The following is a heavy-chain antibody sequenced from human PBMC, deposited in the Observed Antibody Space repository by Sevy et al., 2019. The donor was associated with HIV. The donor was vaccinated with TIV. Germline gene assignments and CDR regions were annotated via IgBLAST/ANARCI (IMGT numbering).Heavy chain of an antibody. Sequence: PETLSLTCTVSGGSITSLYWNWIRQPPGKGLECIANIYYNGHINYNPSLKSRITLSLDTSKNQFSLRLSSVTAADTAMYYCAGENAWGRGYSWGQGTLVTVSS. D-gene: IGHD1-26*01. CDR1: GGSITSLY. V-gene: IGHV4-59*08. CDR2: IYYNGHI. CDR3: AGENAWGRGYS. J-gene: IGHJ4*02.